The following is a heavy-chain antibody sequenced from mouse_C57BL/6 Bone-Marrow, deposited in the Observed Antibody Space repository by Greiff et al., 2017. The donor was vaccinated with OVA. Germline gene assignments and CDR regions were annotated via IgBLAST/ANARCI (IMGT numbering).Heavy chain of an antibody. J-gene: IGHJ3*01. CDR3: ARDDYDVAY. Sequence: VQLKQSGPELVKPGASVKISCKASGYTFTDYYMNWVKQSHGKSLEWIGDINPNNGGTSYNQKFKGKATLTVDKSSSTAYMELRSLTSEDSAVYYCARDDYDVAYWGQGTLVTVSA. V-gene: IGHV1-26*01. CDR2: INPNNGGT. D-gene: IGHD2-4*01. CDR1: GYTFTDYY.